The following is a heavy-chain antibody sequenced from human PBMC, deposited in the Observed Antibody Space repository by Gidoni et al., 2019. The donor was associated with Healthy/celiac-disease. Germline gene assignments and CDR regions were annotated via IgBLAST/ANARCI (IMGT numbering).Heavy chain of an antibody. D-gene: IGHD2-2*01. V-gene: IGHV3-30*02. Sequence: QVQLVESGGGVVQPGGSLRLSCAASGFTFSSYGMHWGRQAPGKGLEWVAFIRYDGSNKYYADSVKGRFTISRDNSKNTLYLQMNSLRAEDTAVYYCAKDSDCSSTSRQWGQGTLVTVSS. CDR1: GFTFSSYG. CDR3: AKDSDCSSTSRQ. CDR2: IRYDGSNK. J-gene: IGHJ4*02.